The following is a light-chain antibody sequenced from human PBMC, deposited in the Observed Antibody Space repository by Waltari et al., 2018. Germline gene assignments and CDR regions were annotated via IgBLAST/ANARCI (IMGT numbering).Light chain of an antibody. CDR3: QQYGSSLALT. CDR1: QSVSSSY. J-gene: IGKJ4*01. V-gene: IGKV3-20*01. Sequence: EIVLTQSPGTLSLSPGERATLSCRASQSVSSSYLAWYQQKPGQAPKLLSYGASSRATGIPYRFSGSGSGTDFTLTISRLEPEDFAVYYCQQYGSSLALTFGGGTKVEIK. CDR2: GAS.